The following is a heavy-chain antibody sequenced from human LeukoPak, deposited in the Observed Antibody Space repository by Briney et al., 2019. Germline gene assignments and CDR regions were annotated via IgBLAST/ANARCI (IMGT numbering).Heavy chain of an antibody. D-gene: IGHD6-19*01. J-gene: IGHJ4*02. CDR2: IYTSGST. V-gene: IGHV4-61*02. CDR1: GGSISSGSYY. Sequence: SETLSLTCTVSGGSISSGSYYWSWIRQPAGKGLEWIGRIYTSGSTNYNPSLKSRVTISVDTSKNQFSLKLSSVTAADTAVYYCARGYSSGWDYYFDYWGKGTLVTVSS. CDR3: ARGYSSGWDYYFDY.